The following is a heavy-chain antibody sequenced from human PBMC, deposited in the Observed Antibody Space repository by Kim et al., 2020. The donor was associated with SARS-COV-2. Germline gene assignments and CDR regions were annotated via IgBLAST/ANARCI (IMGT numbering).Heavy chain of an antibody. V-gene: IGHV3-23*01. Sequence: GGSLRLSCAASGFTFSSYAMSWVRQAPGKGLEWVSAISGSGGSTYYADSVKGRFTISRDNSKNTLYLQMNSLRAEDTAVYYCAKTPGRDIVVVVAATTGFDYWGQGTLVTVAS. CDR3: AKTPGRDIVVVVAATTGFDY. CDR2: ISGSGGST. CDR1: GFTFSSYA. J-gene: IGHJ4*02. D-gene: IGHD2-15*01.